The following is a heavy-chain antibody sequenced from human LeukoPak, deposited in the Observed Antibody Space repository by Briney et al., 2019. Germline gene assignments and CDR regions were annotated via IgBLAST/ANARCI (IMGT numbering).Heavy chain of an antibody. CDR2: ISYDGSNK. Sequence: GGSLRLSCAASGFTFSSYGMHWVRPAPGKGLEGVAVISYDGSNKYYADSVKGRFTISRDNSKNTLYLQMNSLRAEDTAVYYCAKAKGPKRELLIDYWGQGTLVTVSS. CDR3: AKAKGPKRELLIDY. CDR1: GFTFSSYG. V-gene: IGHV3-30*18. J-gene: IGHJ4*02. D-gene: IGHD1-26*01.